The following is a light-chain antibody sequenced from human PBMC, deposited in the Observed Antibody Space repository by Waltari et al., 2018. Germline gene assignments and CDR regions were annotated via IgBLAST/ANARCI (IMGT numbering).Light chain of an antibody. CDR2: DAF. V-gene: IGKV1-33*01. CDR1: PNINNF. J-gene: IGKJ4*01. CDR3: QQYNTLPVT. Sequence: QVTQSPSSLSASVGDRVTLTCQASPNINNFLNWYQQKPVKAPKVVIYDAFNLATGVPSRCSGGGSGTDCTLTISSLQPEDIATYYCQQYNTLPVTFGGGTKVEIK.